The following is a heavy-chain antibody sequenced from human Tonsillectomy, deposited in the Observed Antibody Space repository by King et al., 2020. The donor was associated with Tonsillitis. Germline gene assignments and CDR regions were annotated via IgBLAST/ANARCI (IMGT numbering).Heavy chain of an antibody. J-gene: IGHJ2*01. V-gene: IGHV4-30-4*07. CDR2: IYYSAST. CDR3: ASTHYYGSGGYYPPFWYFDL. Sequence: QLQESGPGLVKPSQTLSLTCAVSAVSISSSGYSWSWIRQPPGKGLEWIGNIYYSASTYYNPSLESRVTISVETSKNQFYLKLSSVTAADTAVPSCASTHYYGSGGYYPPFWYFDLWGRGALVTVSS. D-gene: IGHD3-10*01. CDR1: AVSISSSGYS.